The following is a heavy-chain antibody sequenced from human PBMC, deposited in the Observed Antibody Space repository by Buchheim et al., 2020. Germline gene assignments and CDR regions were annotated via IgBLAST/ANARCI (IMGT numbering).Heavy chain of an antibody. CDR2: IDNSGTI. V-gene: IGHV4-39*01. Sequence: QVQLQESGPGLVKPLETLSLTCTVSGDSIRSDNYYWGWIRQPPGKGLELIGNIDNSGTIYYNPSLKSRVSISGDTSNNQFFLELSSVTAADTAIYYCARLPKTGITGRGYVDYWGRGTL. D-gene: IGHD1-1*01. J-gene: IGHJ4*02. CDR1: GDSIRSDNYY. CDR3: ARLPKTGITGRGYVDY.